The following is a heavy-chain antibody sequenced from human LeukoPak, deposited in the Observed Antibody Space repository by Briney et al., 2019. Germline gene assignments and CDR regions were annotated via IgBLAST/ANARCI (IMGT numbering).Heavy chain of an antibody. CDR3: ATSWGPDTSAFRWGRDGMDV. V-gene: IGHV4-59*03. Sequence: PSETLSLTCTVSGGSLSGFYWSWIRQPPGKGLEWIGYVYYGGSTTYNPSLRSRVTIVVDTSKNQFSLRLESVTAADTAVYYCATSWGPDTSAFRWGRDGMDVWGQGTTVIVS. J-gene: IGHJ6*02. CDR1: GGSLSGFY. CDR2: VYYGGST. D-gene: IGHD3-16*01.